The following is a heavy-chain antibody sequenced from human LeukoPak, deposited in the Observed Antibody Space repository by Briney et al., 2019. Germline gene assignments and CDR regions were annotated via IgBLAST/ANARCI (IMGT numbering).Heavy chain of an antibody. D-gene: IGHD5-12*01. CDR2: ISSSSSYI. V-gene: IGHV3-21*01. J-gene: IGHJ4*02. Sequence: KSGGSLRLSCEASGFTFSTFAMIWVRQPPGKGLEWVSSISSSSSYIYYADSVKGRFTISRDNAKNSLYLQMNSLRAEDTAVYYCARDVQVATIYPLDYWGQGTLVTVSS. CDR3: ARDVQVATIYPLDY. CDR1: GFTFSTFA.